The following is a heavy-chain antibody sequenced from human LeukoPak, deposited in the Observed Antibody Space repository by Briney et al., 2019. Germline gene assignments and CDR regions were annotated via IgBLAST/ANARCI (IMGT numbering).Heavy chain of an antibody. CDR2: IYYTGST. V-gene: IGHV4-39*01. D-gene: IGHD3-10*01. CDR3: VRHGITMLRGVHAWFDP. J-gene: IGHJ5*02. Sequence: PSETLSLTCTVSGGSISRSGYYWGWIRQPPGKGLEWIGSIYYTGSTYYNPSLKSRVTMSVDTSKNRFSLNLSSVTAADTAVYYCVRHGITMLRGVHAWFDPWGQGTLVTVSS. CDR1: GGSISRSGYY.